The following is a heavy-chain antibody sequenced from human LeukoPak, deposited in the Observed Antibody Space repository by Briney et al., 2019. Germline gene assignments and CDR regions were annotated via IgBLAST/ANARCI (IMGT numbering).Heavy chain of an antibody. CDR1: GYTFTSYG. CDR2: IGAYNGNT. V-gene: IGHV1-18*01. CDR3: ARMNRAYCGGDCYPRL. D-gene: IGHD2-21*02. J-gene: IGHJ4*02. Sequence: ASVKVSCKASGYTFTSYGISWVRQAPGQGLEWMGWIGAYNGNTNYAQKLQGRVTMTTDTSTSTAYMELRSLRSDDTAVYYCARMNRAYCGGDCYPRLWGQGTLVTVSS.